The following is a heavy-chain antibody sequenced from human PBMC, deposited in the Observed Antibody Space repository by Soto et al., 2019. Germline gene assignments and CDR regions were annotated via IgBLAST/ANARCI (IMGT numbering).Heavy chain of an antibody. CDR2: IWYDGSNK. V-gene: IGHV3-33*01. CDR1: GFTFSSYG. CDR3: ARETLAFDY. J-gene: IGHJ4*02. Sequence: QVQLVESGGGVVQPGRSLRLSCAASGFTFSSYGMHWVRQAPGKGLEWVAVIWYDGSNKYYADSVKGRFTIYRDNSKNTLYLQMNSLRAEDTAVYYCARETLAFDYWGQGTLVTVSS.